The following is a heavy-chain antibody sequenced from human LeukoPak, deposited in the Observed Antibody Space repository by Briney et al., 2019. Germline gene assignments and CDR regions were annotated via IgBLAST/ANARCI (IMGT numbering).Heavy chain of an antibody. CDR1: GGSFSGYY. J-gene: IGHJ4*02. D-gene: IGHD3-22*01. CDR2: INHSGST. CDR3: ARWQFILVDDSSGYYSH. Sequence: KPSETLSLTCAVYGGSFSGYYWSWIRQPPGKGLEWIGEINHSGSTNCNPSLKSRVTISVDTSKNQFSLKLSSVTAADTAVYYCARWQFILVDDSSGYYSHWGQGTLVTVSS. V-gene: IGHV4-34*01.